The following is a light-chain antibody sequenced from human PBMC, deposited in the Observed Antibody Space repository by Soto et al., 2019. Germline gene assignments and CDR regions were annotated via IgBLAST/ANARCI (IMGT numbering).Light chain of an antibody. CDR2: GAA. V-gene: IGKV3-20*01. Sequence: EIVLTQSPGTLSLSPGERATLSCRASQSVGNKLAWYQQRPGQAPRLLIYGAANGATGIPDRFSGSGSGTDFTLTISRLEPEDFALYYCQQYGNSLFTFGPGTKVDI. CDR1: QSVGNK. CDR3: QQYGNSLFT. J-gene: IGKJ3*01.